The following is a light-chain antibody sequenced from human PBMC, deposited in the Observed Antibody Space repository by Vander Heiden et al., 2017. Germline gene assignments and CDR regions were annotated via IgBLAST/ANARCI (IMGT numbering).Light chain of an antibody. CDR3: QQYYSTPLT. Sequence: DIVKTQSPDSLAVSLGERPTITCKSSQSVLYSAYNKNYVAWYQQTPGQPPKLLIYWASTRESGVPDRFSGSGSGTDFTLTISSLQAEDVAVYYCQQYYSTPLTFGGGTKVEIK. J-gene: IGKJ4*01. V-gene: IGKV4-1*01. CDR1: QSVLYSAYNKNY. CDR2: WAS.